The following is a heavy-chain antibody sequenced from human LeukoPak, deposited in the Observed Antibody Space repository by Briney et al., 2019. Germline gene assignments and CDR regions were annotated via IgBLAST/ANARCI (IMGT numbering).Heavy chain of an antibody. CDR2: IYTSGST. J-gene: IGHJ4*02. D-gene: IGHD3-3*01. CDR3: AREIYDFWSGHGDY. Sequence: PSETLSLTCTVSGGSISSGSYYWSWIRQPAGKGLEWIGRIYTSGSTNYNPSLKSRVTISVDTSKNQFSLKLSSVTAADTAVYYCAREIYDFWSGHGDYWGQGTLVTVSS. CDR1: GGSISSGSYY. V-gene: IGHV4-61*02.